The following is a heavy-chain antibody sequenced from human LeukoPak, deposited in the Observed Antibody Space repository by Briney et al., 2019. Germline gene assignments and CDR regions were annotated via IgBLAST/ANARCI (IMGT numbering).Heavy chain of an antibody. J-gene: IGHJ5*02. CDR2: IIPIFGTA. V-gene: IGHV1-69*05. CDR1: GGTFSSYA. Sequence: SSVKVSCKASGGTFSSYAISWVRQAPGQGLEWMGGIIPIFGTANYAQKFQGRVTITTDESTSTAYMELSSLRSEDTAVYYCASSKTYYDSSGYTYDHWGQGTLVTVSS. D-gene: IGHD3-22*01. CDR3: ASSKTYYDSSGYTYDH.